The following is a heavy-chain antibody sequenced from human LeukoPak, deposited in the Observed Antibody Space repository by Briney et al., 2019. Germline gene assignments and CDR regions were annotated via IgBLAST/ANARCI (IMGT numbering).Heavy chain of an antibody. CDR2: INHSGST. Sequence: SETLSLTCAVYGGSFSGYYWSWIRQPPGKGLEWIGEINHSGSTNYNPSLKSRVTISVDTSKNQFSLKLSSVTAADTAVYYCARGLVADYWGQGTLVTVSS. D-gene: IGHD5-12*01. CDR1: GGSFSGYY. V-gene: IGHV4-34*01. J-gene: IGHJ4*02. CDR3: ARGLVADY.